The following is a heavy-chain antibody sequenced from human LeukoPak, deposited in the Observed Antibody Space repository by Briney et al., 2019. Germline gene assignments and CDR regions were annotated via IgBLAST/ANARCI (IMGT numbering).Heavy chain of an antibody. Sequence: SETLSLTCSVSGGFISPYYWSWIRQPPGKGLEWIGYIYYTGDTNYNPSLKSRVTITVDTSKNQFSLRLSSVTAADTAVYYCTRGTMTINYFDYWGQGTLVTVSS. CDR1: GGFISPYY. CDR2: IYYTGDT. CDR3: TRGTMTINYFDY. J-gene: IGHJ4*02. V-gene: IGHV4-59*01. D-gene: IGHD3-22*01.